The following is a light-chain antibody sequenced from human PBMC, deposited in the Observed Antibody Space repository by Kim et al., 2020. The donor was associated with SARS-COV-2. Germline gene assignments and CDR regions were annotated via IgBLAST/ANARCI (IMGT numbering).Light chain of an antibody. CDR1: QSGASNY. J-gene: IGKJ2*01. Sequence: LSAAKTASPSCKPSQSGASNYLDWYPQKPAQAPRLLFYAASSRATCIPDRFSGRWSGTDFTLTISRLEPEDFAVYYCQQYTRTPRTFGQGTKLEI. CDR3: QQYTRTPRT. CDR2: AAS. V-gene: IGKV3-20*01.